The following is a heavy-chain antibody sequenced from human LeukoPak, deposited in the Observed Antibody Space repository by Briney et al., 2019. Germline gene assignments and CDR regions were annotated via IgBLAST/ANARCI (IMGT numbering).Heavy chain of an antibody. D-gene: IGHD6-19*01. CDR1: GFTFSSYA. Sequence: QPGGSLRLSCAASGFTFSSYAMSWVRQAPGRGLEWVSAISGTGGATYYADSVRGRFTISRDNSKNTLFLQMNSLRVEDTAVYYCAKQGSAWDVDYWGQGTLVTVSS. V-gene: IGHV3-23*01. J-gene: IGHJ4*02. CDR2: ISGTGGAT. CDR3: AKQGSAWDVDY.